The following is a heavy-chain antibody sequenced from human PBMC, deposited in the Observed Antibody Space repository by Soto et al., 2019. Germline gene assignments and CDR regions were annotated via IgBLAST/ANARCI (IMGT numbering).Heavy chain of an antibody. D-gene: IGHD5-18*01. V-gene: IGHV3-66*01. CDR2: IYSGGST. CDR1: GFTVSSNY. Sequence: PGGSLRLSCAASGFTVSSNYMSWVRQAPGKGLEWVSVIYSGGSTYYADSVKGRFTISRDNSKNTLYLQMNSLRAEDTAVYYCARGRGYSYGPLGYWGQGTLVTVSS. CDR3: ARGRGYSYGPLGY. J-gene: IGHJ4*02.